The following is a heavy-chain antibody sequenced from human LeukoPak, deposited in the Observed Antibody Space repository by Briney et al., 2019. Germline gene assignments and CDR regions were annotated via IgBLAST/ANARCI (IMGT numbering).Heavy chain of an antibody. V-gene: IGHV3-11*04. CDR3: TRDSPPDY. Sequence: GGSLRLSCAASGFTFSHYYMSWIRQAPGRGLEWLSYITVSGSTIYYADSVKGRFTISRDNAKNSLYLQMNSLRAEDTAIYYCTRDSPPDYWGQGTLVTVSS. CDR1: GFTFSHYY. CDR2: ITVSGSTI. J-gene: IGHJ4*02.